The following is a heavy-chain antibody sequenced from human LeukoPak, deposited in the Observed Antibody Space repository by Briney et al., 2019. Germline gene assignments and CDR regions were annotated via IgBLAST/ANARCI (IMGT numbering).Heavy chain of an antibody. CDR1: GGSISSYY. J-gene: IGHJ3*02. Sequence: PSETLSLTCTVSGGSISSYYWSWIRQPPGKGLEWIGYIYYSGSTNYNPSLKSRVTISVDTSKNQFSLKLSSVTAADTAVYYCATPPPRRQWLKGGDAFDIWGQGTMVTVSS. V-gene: IGHV4-59*08. CDR3: ATPPPRRQWLKGGDAFDI. CDR2: IYYSGST. D-gene: IGHD6-19*01.